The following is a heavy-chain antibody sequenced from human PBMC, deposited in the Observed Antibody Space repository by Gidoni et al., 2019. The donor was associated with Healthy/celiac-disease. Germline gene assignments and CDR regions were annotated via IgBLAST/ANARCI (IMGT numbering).Heavy chain of an antibody. CDR2: INHSGST. Sequence: QVQLQQWGAGLLKPSETLSLTCAVYGGSFSGYYWSWIRQPPGKGLEWIGEINHSGSTNYNPSLKSRVTISVDTSKNQFSLKLSSVTAADTAVYYCARGCVTRSSGDFWSGYYSWFDPWGQGTLVTVSS. J-gene: IGHJ5*02. CDR1: GGSFSGYY. CDR3: ARGCVTRSSGDFWSGYYSWFDP. D-gene: IGHD3-3*01. V-gene: IGHV4-34*01.